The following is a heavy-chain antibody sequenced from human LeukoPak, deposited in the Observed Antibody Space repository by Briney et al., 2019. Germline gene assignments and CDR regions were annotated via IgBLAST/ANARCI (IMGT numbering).Heavy chain of an antibody. CDR1: GGSFSGYY. CDR3: ARDPRAAGHFDY. Sequence: PSETLSLTCAVYGGSFSGYYWSWIRQPPGKGLEWIGYIYYSGSTNYNPSLKSRVTISVDTSKNQFSLKLSSVTAADTAVYYCARDPRAAGHFDYWGQGTLVTVSS. CDR2: IYYSGST. V-gene: IGHV4-59*01. D-gene: IGHD6-19*01. J-gene: IGHJ4*02.